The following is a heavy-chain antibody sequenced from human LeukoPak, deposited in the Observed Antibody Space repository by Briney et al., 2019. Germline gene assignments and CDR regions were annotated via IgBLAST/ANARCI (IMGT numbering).Heavy chain of an antibody. Sequence: GGSLRLSCAASGFTFSSYAMSWVRQVPGKGLEWVSVISGSGDNTYYADSVKGRFAISRDNSQNTLYLQMDSLRAEDTAVYYCAREPGTTLLTRLYLWGQGTLVTVSS. V-gene: IGHV3-23*01. CDR2: ISGSGDNT. CDR1: GFTFSSYA. D-gene: IGHD3-10*01. J-gene: IGHJ4*02. CDR3: AREPGTTLLTRLYL.